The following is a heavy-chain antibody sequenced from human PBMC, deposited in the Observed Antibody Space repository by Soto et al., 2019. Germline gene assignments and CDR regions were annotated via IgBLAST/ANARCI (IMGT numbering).Heavy chain of an antibody. J-gene: IGHJ4*02. V-gene: IGHV1-69*02. Sequence: QVQLVQSGAEVKKPGSSVKVSCKASGGTFSSYTISWVRQAPGQGLEWMGRIIPILGIANYAQKFQGRVTITEDKSTSTAYMELSSLRSEDTAVYYCARGVSSSWYGFDYWGQGTLVTVSS. CDR1: GGTFSSYT. CDR2: IIPILGIA. D-gene: IGHD6-13*01. CDR3: ARGVSSSWYGFDY.